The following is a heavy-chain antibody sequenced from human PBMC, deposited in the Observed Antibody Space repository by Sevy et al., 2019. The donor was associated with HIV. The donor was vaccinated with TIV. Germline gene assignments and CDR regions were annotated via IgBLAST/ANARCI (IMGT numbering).Heavy chain of an antibody. V-gene: IGHV2-5*02. CDR1: GFSLSTSGVG. CDR3: AHKNRSTSWTLYYYYGMDV. CDR2: IYWDDDK. J-gene: IGHJ6*02. Sequence: SGPTLVKPTQTLTLTCTFSGFSLSTSGVGVGWIRQPPGKALEWLALIYWDDDKRYSPSLKSRLTITKDTSNNQVVLTMTNMDPVDTATYYCAHKNRSTSWTLYYYYGMDVWGQGTTVTVSS. D-gene: IGHD2-2*01.